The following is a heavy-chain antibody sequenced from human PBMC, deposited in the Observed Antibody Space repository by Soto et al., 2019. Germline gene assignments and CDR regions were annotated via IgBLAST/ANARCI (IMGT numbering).Heavy chain of an antibody. J-gene: IGHJ6*02. CDR1: GCSISTYV. D-gene: IGHD3-22*01. Sequence: PAETLSLTCTVSGCSISTYVWSWVRQPAGGGLEWIGGIYTTGSTNYNPSLKSRVHMSLDTSRNQFSLKLSSVTAADTAVYYCAREGGYFDSSGSGVYHYHGVDVWGQGTTVTVSS. V-gene: IGHV4-4*07. CDR3: AREGGYFDSSGSGVYHYHGVDV. CDR2: IYTTGST.